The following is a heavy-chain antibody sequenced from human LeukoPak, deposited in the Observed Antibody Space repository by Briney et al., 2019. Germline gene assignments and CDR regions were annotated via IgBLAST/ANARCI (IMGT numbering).Heavy chain of an antibody. CDR3: ARCHYYDSSGYYRET. V-gene: IGHV4-38-2*02. CDR2: IYHSGST. CDR1: GYSISSGYY. D-gene: IGHD3-22*01. J-gene: IGHJ5*02. Sequence: SETLSLTCTVSGYSISSGYYWGWIRQPPGKGLEWIGSIYHSGSTYYNPSLKSRVTISVDTSKNQFSLKLSSVTAADTAVYYCARCHYYDSSGYYRETWGQGTLVTVSS.